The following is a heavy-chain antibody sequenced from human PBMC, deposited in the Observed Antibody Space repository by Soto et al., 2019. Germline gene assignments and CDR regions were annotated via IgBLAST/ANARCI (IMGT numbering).Heavy chain of an antibody. CDR1: GFTFNDYD. Sequence: EVQLVESGGVLVRPGRSLRLSCAASGFTFNDYDMHWVRQAPGKGLEWVSSISWNSGNIVYAVSVKGRFTISIDNAKNSLYLQLNRLRAEDTALENCVKGRTTSVFTTSLHRGQGTLVTVSS. V-gene: IGHV3-9*01. CDR2: ISWNSGNI. CDR3: VKGRTTSVFTTSLH. J-gene: IGHJ4*02. D-gene: IGHD1-7*01.